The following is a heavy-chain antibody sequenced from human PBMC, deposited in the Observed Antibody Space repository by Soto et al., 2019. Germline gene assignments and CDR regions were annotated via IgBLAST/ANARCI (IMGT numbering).Heavy chain of an antibody. Sequence: SETVSLTXAVSGGSISSGGYSWSWIRQPPGKGLEWIGYIYHSGSTYYNPSLKSRVTISVDRSKNQFSLKLSSVTAADTAVYYCARGNTMVRGVRTWWFDPWGQGTLVTVSS. CDR1: GGSISSGGYS. V-gene: IGHV4-30-2*01. CDR3: ARGNTMVRGVRTWWFDP. J-gene: IGHJ5*02. CDR2: IYHSGST. D-gene: IGHD3-10*01.